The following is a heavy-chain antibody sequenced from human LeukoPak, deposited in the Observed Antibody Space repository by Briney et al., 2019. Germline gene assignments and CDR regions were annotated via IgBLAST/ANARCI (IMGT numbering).Heavy chain of an antibody. J-gene: IGHJ4*02. Sequence: GGSLRLSYAASGFTFNDYHMNWIRQAPGKGLEWISYISPGGGDIYFADSVKGRFTLSRDNAKNSLYLQVSSLTAEDTAVYYCASGRDIEVAGPGGYFDHWGQGTLVTVSS. CDR2: ISPGGGDI. CDR3: ASGRDIEVAGPGGYFDH. CDR1: GFTFNDYH. V-gene: IGHV3-11*01. D-gene: IGHD6-19*01.